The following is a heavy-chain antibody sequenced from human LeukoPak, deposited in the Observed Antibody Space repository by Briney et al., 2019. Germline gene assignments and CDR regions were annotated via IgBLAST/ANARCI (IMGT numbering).Heavy chain of an antibody. D-gene: IGHD6-19*01. Sequence: GGSLRLSCAASGFTFSSYSMNWVRQAPGRGLEWVSSISSSSSYIYYADSVKGRFTISRDNAKNSLYLQMNSLRAEDTAVYYCARVAYSSGSPFDYWGQGTLVTVSS. CDR3: ARVAYSSGSPFDY. CDR1: GFTFSSYS. V-gene: IGHV3-21*01. J-gene: IGHJ4*02. CDR2: ISSSSSYI.